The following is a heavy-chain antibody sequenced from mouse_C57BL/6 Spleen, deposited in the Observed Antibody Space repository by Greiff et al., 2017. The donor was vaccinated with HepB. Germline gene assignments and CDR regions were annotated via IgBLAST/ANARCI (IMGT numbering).Heavy chain of an antibody. V-gene: IGHV1-82*01. J-gene: IGHJ1*03. CDR1: GYAFSSSW. D-gene: IGHD4-1*01. Sequence: VQLQQSGPELVKPGASVKISCKASGYAFSSSWMNWVKQRPGKGLEWIGRIYPGDGDTSYNGKFKGKATLTADKSSSTAYMQLSSLTSEDSAVYFCARQTGTGYFDVWGTGTTVTVSS. CDR3: ARQTGTGYFDV. CDR2: IYPGDGDT.